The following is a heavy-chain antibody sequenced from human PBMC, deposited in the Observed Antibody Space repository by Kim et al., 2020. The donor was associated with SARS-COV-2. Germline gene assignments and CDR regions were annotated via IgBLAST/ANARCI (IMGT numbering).Heavy chain of an antibody. Sequence: AQKFQGRVTIPADKSTSTAYMELSSLRSEDTAVYYCARDQLAAAGNNWFDPWGQGTLVTVSS. D-gene: IGHD6-13*01. V-gene: IGHV1-69*04. J-gene: IGHJ5*02. CDR3: ARDQLAAAGNNWFDP.